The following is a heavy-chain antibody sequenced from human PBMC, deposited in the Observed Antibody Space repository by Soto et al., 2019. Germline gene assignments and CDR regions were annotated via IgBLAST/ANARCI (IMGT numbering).Heavy chain of an antibody. CDR1: GYTFTSYA. CDR3: ARVGREATISFDLCYYLDI. J-gene: IGHJ6*03. Sequence: QVQLVQSGAEVKKPWASVTVSCKASGYTFTSYAMHWVRQAPGQRLEWMGWINAGNGNTKYSPKLQGRVTITRDTSAITAYKELSSMRSEDTAVSYCARVGREATISFDLCYYLDIWGKVNTLTV. CDR2: INAGNGNT. V-gene: IGHV1-3*01. D-gene: IGHD5-12*01.